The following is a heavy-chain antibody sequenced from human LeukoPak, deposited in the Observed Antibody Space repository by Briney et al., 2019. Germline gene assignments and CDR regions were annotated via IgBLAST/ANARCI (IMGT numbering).Heavy chain of an antibody. J-gene: IGHJ3*02. D-gene: IGHD5-12*01. CDR1: GFTFSNFS. Sequence: PGGSLRLSRTASGFTFSNFSMNWVRQAPGKGLEWVSSVTSRSSFMYSADSVKGRFTTSRDNAKSSLYLQMNSLRAEDTAVYYCARSYSGYAFDAFDIWGRGTMVTVSS. CDR3: ARSYSGYAFDAFDI. V-gene: IGHV3-21*01. CDR2: VTSRSSFM.